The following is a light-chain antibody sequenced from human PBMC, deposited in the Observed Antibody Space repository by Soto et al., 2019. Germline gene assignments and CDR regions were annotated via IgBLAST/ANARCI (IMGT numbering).Light chain of an antibody. CDR3: QHYTSYSEA. J-gene: IGKJ1*01. V-gene: IGKV1-5*03. CDR2: EAS. CDR1: QSISTW. Sequence: DIQMTQAPSTLYASVGDSVTLTCRASQSISTWLAWYQQEPGKAPKLLIHEASTLKSGVPSRFSGSGSGTEFTLTISSLQPDDFATYYCQHYTSYSEAFGQGTKVDIK.